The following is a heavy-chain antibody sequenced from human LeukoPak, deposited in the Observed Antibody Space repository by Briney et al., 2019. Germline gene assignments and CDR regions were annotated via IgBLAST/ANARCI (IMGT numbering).Heavy chain of an antibody. J-gene: IGHJ6*02. Sequence: ASVKVSCKASGYTFTSYGISWVRQAPGQGLACMGWISAYNGNTNYAQKLQGRVTMTTDTSTSTAYMELRSLRSDDTAVYYCARYDIVVVPAATWDYYYYYGMDVWGQGTTVTVSS. CDR1: GYTFTSYG. V-gene: IGHV1-18*01. D-gene: IGHD2-2*01. CDR2: ISAYNGNT. CDR3: ARYDIVVVPAATWDYYYYYGMDV.